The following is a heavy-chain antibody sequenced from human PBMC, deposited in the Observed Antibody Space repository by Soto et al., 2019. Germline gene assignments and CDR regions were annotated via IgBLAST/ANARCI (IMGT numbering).Heavy chain of an antibody. V-gene: IGHV3-33*01. Sequence: GGSLRLSCAASGFTFSSYGMHWVRQAPGKGLEWVAVIWYDGSNKYYADSVKGRFTISRDNSKNTLYLQMNSLRAEDTTVYYCARDHSYSSSWLTYWGQGTLVTVSS. CDR2: IWYDGSNK. J-gene: IGHJ4*02. D-gene: IGHD6-13*01. CDR3: ARDHSYSSSWLTY. CDR1: GFTFSSYG.